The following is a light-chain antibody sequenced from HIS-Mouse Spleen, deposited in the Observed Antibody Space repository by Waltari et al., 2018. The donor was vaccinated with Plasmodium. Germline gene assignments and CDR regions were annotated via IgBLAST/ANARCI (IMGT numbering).Light chain of an antibody. CDR3: QQYNNWSFT. J-gene: IGKJ3*01. CDR2: GAS. Sequence: EIVMTQSPATLSVSPGERANLSCRASQSVSSNLAWYQQKPGQAPRLLIYGASTRATGSPARFSGSGSGTEFTLTISSLQSEDFAVYYCQQYNNWSFTFGPGTKVDIK. CDR1: QSVSSN. V-gene: IGKV3-15*01.